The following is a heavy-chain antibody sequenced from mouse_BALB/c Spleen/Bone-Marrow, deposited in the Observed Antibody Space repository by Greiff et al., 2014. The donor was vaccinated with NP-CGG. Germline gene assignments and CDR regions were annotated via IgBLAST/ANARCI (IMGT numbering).Heavy chain of an antibody. CDR2: IYPGDGDT. Sequence: VKLQESGAELVRPGSSVKISCKASGYAFSSYWMNWVKQRPGQGLEWIGQIYPGDGDTNYNGNFKDKATLTVDRSSSTAFMQLSSLTSEDSAVYFYARSYRYPHFAMDYWGPGTSVTVSS. V-gene: IGHV1-80*01. J-gene: IGHJ4*01. D-gene: IGHD2-14*01. CDR1: GYAFSSYW. CDR3: ARSYRYPHFAMDY.